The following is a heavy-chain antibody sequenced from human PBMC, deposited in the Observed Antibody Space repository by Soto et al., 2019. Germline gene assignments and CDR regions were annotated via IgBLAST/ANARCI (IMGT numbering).Heavy chain of an antibody. CDR2: IKSKTDGGTT. V-gene: IGHV3-15*01. CDR1: GFSFRTYW. D-gene: IGHD3-3*01. Sequence: GGSLRLSCAASGFSFRTYWMHWVRQAPGKGLVWVGRIKSKTDGGTTDYAAPVKGRFTISRDDSKNTLYLQMNSLKTEDTAVYYCTTFRRILFGPRGAFDIWGQGTMVTVSS. J-gene: IGHJ3*02. CDR3: TTFRRILFGPRGAFDI.